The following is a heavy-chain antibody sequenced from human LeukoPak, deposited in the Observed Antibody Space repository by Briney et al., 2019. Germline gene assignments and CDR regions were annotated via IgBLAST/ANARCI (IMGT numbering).Heavy chain of an antibody. J-gene: IGHJ4*02. CDR3: ARGRGSSSWYSDY. V-gene: IGHV4-39*07. D-gene: IGHD6-13*01. Sequence: SETLSLTCTVSGGSISNSSYYWGWIRQSPGKGLEWIGSIYYSGSTNYNPSLKSRVTISVDTSKNQFSLKLSSVTAADTAVYYCARGRGSSSWYSDYWGQGTLVTVSS. CDR1: GGSISNSSYY. CDR2: IYYSGST.